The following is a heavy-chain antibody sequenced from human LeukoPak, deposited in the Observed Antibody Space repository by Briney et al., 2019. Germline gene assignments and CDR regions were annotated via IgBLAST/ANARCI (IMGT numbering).Heavy chain of an antibody. J-gene: IGHJ6*02. D-gene: IGHD3-9*01. CDR3: ASTTFYDILTGLPDV. CDR1: GYNFTSYW. CDR2: IYPGDSDT. Sequence: GESLQISCKGSGYNFTSYWIGWVRQMPGKGLEWMGIIYPGDSDTRYSPSFQGQVTISADKSISTAYLQWSSLKASDTAMYYCASTTFYDILTGLPDVWGQGTTVTVSS. V-gene: IGHV5-51*01.